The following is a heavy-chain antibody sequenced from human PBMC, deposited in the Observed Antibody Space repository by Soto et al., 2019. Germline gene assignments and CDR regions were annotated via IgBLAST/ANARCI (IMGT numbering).Heavy chain of an antibody. V-gene: IGHV3-72*01. J-gene: IGHJ6*02. CDR3: ARGIYAGPYYYGMDV. CDR1: GFSASDHY. Sequence: LRLSCAASGFSASDHYMEWVRQAPGKGLEWVGRIRNKANSYTTQYAASVEGRFTISRDDSDNSVYLQMNSLKTEDTAVYYCARGIYAGPYYYGMDVWGQGTTVTVSS. CDR2: IRNKANSYTT. D-gene: IGHD5-12*01.